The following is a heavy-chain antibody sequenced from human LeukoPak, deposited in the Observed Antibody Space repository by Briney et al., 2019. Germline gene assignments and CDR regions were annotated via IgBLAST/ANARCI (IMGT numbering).Heavy chain of an antibody. V-gene: IGHV4-59*12. CDR3: ARDPEGHGYYFDY. CDR1: GGSISSYY. J-gene: IGHJ4*02. D-gene: IGHD3-3*01. CDR2: IYYSGGT. Sequence: PSETLSLTCTVSGGSISSYYWSWIRQPPGKGLEWIGYIYYSGGTNYNPPLKSRVSMSVDTSKNQFSLKLSSVTAADTAVYYCARDPEGHGYYFDYWGQGALVTVSS.